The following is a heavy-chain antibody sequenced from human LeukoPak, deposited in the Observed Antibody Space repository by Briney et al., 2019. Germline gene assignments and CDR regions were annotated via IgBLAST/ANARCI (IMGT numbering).Heavy chain of an antibody. CDR2: IKQDGSEK. J-gene: IGHJ4*02. CDR1: GFTFSSYW. Sequence: GGSLRLSCAASGFTFSSYWMSWVRQAPGKGLEWVANIKQDGSEKYYVDSVKGRSTISRDNAKNSLYLQMNSLRAEDTAVYYCARGDSSSWFYFDYWGQGTLVTVSS. CDR3: ARGDSSSWFYFDY. V-gene: IGHV3-7*01. D-gene: IGHD6-13*01.